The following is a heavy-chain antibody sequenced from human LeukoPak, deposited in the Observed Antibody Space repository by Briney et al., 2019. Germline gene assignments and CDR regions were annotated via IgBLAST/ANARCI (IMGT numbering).Heavy chain of an antibody. Sequence: PGGSLRLSCAASGFTFDDYAMHWVRQAPGKGLEWVSGISWSSGSIGYADSVKGRFTISRDNAKNSLYLQMNSLRAEDTALYYCAKGSTIAVAGNFDYWGQGTLVTVSS. J-gene: IGHJ4*02. CDR2: ISWSSGSI. D-gene: IGHD6-19*01. CDR1: GFTFDDYA. V-gene: IGHV3-9*01. CDR3: AKGSTIAVAGNFDY.